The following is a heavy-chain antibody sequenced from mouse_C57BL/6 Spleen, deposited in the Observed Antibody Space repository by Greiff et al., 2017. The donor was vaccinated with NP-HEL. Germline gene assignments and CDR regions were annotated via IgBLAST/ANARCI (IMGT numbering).Heavy chain of an antibody. J-gene: IGHJ2*01. V-gene: IGHV14-4*01. CDR2: IDPENGDT. CDR1: GFNIKDDY. D-gene: IGHD2-4*01. CDR3: TTPIYYDSYYFDY. Sequence: EVQLQQSGAELVRPGASVKLSCTASGFNIKDDYMHWVKQRPEQGLEWIGWIDPENGDTEYASKFQGKATITADTSSNTAYLQLSSLTSEDTAVYYCTTPIYYDSYYFDYWGQGTTLTVSS.